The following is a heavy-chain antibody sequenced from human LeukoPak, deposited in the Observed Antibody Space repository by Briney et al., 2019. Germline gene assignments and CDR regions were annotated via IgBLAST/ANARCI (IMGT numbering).Heavy chain of an antibody. CDR2: INPNSGVT. Sequence: ASVKVSCKPSEYLPSSYPFNGHFFHWLRQAPGHGFEWLGRINPNSGVTEYGQKFQGRVTVTRDTSINTAYMVLTRLTSDDTAIYFCAREMGGDYGAFADWGQGTLVTVSS. V-gene: IGHV1-2*06. CDR1: EYLPSSYPFNGHF. D-gene: IGHD4-17*01. CDR3: AREMGGDYGAFAD. J-gene: IGHJ4*02.